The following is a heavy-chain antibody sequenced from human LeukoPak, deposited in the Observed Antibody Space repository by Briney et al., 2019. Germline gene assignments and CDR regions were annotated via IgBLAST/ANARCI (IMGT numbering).Heavy chain of an antibody. Sequence: GGTLRLSCAASGFTFSSYWMSWVRQAPGKGLEWVANIKQDGSEKYYVDSVKGRFTISRDNAKNSLYLQMNSLRAEDTAVYYCARNFHRRLYDSSGYYPYWGQGTLVTVSS. D-gene: IGHD3-22*01. CDR1: GFTFSSYW. CDR3: ARNFHRRLYDSSGYYPY. CDR2: IKQDGSEK. J-gene: IGHJ4*02. V-gene: IGHV3-7*01.